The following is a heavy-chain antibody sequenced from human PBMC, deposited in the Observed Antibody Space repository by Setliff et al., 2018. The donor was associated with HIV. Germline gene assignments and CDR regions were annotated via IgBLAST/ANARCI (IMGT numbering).Heavy chain of an antibody. CDR1: GGSISTYY. Sequence: SETLSLTCTVSGGSISTYYWSWIRQPPGKRLEWIGYIYYSGSTNYNPSLKSRVTISVDKSKSQFSLKLNSVTAADTAVYYCGGNGYYSIDYWGQGTLVTVSS. V-gene: IGHV4-59*12. D-gene: IGHD3-22*01. J-gene: IGHJ4*02. CDR2: IYYSGST. CDR3: GGNGYYSIDY.